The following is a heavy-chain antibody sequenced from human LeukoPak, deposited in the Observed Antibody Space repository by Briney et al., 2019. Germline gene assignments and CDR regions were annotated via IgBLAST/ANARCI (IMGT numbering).Heavy chain of an antibody. CDR3: ARGVAGTEFDY. V-gene: IGHV4-59*01. D-gene: IGHD6-19*01. J-gene: IGHJ4*02. Sequence: SETLSLTCTVSGGSISNYYWSWIRQPPGKGLEWIGYIYYSGSTNYNPSLKSRVIISVDTSKNQFSLKLSSVAAADTAVYYCARGVAGTEFDYWGQGTLVTVSS. CDR2: IYYSGST. CDR1: GGSISNYY.